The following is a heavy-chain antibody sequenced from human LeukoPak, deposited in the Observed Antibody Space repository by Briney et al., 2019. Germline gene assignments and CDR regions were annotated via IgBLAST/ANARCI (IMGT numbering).Heavy chain of an antibody. CDR2: ICPGDSDT. J-gene: IGHJ4*02. V-gene: IGHV5-51*01. CDR1: GYSFTSYW. CDR3: ARLNCSGGSCYSWGFDY. D-gene: IGHD2-15*01. Sequence: GESLKISCKGSGYSFTSYWIGWVRQMPGKGLEWMGIICPGDSDTRYSPSFQGQVTISADKSISTAYLQWSSLKASDTAMYYCARLNCSGGSCYSWGFDYWGQGTLVTVSS.